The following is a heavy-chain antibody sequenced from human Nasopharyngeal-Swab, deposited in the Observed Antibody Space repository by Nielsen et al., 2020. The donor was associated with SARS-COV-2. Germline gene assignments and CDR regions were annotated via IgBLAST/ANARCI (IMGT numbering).Heavy chain of an antibody. D-gene: IGHD1-26*01. V-gene: IGHV3-23*01. Sequence: GESLKISCEASRFTFSSYAMTWVRQAPGKGLEWVSTISAFGGSTYYADSVKGRFTISRDNSKNTLSLQMNSLRAEDTAVYYCAKDPGPSGSNTYDYWGQGTLVTVSS. CDR3: AKDPGPSGSNTYDY. J-gene: IGHJ4*02. CDR2: ISAFGGST. CDR1: RFTFSSYA.